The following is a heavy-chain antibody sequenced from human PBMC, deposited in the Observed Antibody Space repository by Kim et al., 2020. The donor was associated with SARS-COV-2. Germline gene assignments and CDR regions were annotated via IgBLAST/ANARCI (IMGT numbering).Heavy chain of an antibody. CDR1: GFTFSGSA. CDR3: TQAAAGTRRDDY. CDR2: IRSKANSYAT. V-gene: IGHV3-73*01. J-gene: IGHJ4*02. Sequence: GGSLRLSCAASGFTFSGSAMHWVRQASGKGLEWVGRIRSKANSYATAYAASVKGRFTISRDDSKNTAYLQMNSLKTEDTAVYYCTQAAAGTRRDDYWGQGTLVTVSS. D-gene: IGHD6-13*01.